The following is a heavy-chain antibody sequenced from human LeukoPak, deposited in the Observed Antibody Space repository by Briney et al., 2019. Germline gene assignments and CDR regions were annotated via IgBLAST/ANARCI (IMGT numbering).Heavy chain of an antibody. CDR3: ARLGYCSSTSCYRDNWFDP. Sequence: GGSLRLSCAASGFTLSSFWMTWVRQAPGKGLEWVATINQDGSERYYVGSVKGRFTISRDNAKNSLYLQMNSLRAEDTAVYYCARLGYCSSTSCYRDNWFDPWGQGTLVTVSS. CDR2: INQDGSER. CDR1: GFTLSSFW. J-gene: IGHJ5*02. D-gene: IGHD2-2*01. V-gene: IGHV3-7*01.